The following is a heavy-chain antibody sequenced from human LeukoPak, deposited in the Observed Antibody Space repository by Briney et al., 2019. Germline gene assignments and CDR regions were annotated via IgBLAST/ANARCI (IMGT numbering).Heavy chain of an antibody. V-gene: IGHV3-30-3*01. D-gene: IGHD3-3*01. CDR1: GFTFSSYA. J-gene: IGHJ5*02. CDR2: ISYDGSNK. CDR3: ARDKGVEWFNWFDP. Sequence: PGRSLRLSCAASGFTFSSYAMHWVRQAPGKGLEWVAVISYDGSNKYYADSVKGRFTISRDNSKNTLYLRMNSLRAKDTAVYYCARDKGVEWFNWFDPWGQGTLVTVSS.